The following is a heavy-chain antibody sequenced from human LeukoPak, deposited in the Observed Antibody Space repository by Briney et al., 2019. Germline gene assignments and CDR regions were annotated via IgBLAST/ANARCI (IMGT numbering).Heavy chain of an antibody. CDR3: AKSYCGGDCYRSRFDY. V-gene: IGHV3-23*01. J-gene: IGHJ4*02. CDR1: GFTFPSHA. Sequence: GGSLSLSCAVSGFTFPSHAMSWVSQAPGNGLEWVSTISGSGGTTYYADSVKGRFTISRDSSKNTLYLQMNSLRAEDTALYYCAKSYCGGDCYRSRFDYWGQGTLVTVSS. CDR2: ISGSGGTT. D-gene: IGHD2-21*02.